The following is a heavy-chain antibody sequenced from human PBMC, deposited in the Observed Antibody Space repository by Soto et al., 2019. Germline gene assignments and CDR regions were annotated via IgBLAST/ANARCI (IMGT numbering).Heavy chain of an antibody. CDR2: ISAYNDYT. CDR1: GYTFTDHG. J-gene: IGHJ4*02. V-gene: IGHV1-18*01. Sequence: QIQLVQSGAEVKKPGASVKVSCMASGYTFTDHGISWVRQAPGQGFEWTGWISAYNDYTAYAQKFQGRVTMTTDKYTNTAYMELRSLTSDDTAVYYCAKDRPRLTQNFLDVYWGQGTLVTVSS. D-gene: IGHD3-16*01. CDR3: AKDRPRLTQNFLDVY.